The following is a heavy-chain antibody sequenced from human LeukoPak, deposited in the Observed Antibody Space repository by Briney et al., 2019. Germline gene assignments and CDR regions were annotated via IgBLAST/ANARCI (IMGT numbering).Heavy chain of an antibody. CDR1: GFTFSDYY. CDR3: ASRSGSYSGFDY. V-gene: IGHV3-11*04. Sequence: PGGSLRLSCAASGFTFSDYYMSWIRQVPGKGLEWVSYISSSGSTISYADSVKGRFTISRDNSKNTLYLQINSLRVEDTAVYYCASRSGSYSGFDYWGQGTLVTVSS. J-gene: IGHJ4*02. D-gene: IGHD1-26*01. CDR2: ISSSGSTI.